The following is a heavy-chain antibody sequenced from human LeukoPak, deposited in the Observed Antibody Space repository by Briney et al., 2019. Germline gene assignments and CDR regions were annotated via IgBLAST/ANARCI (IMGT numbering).Heavy chain of an antibody. CDR2: INNSGST. CDR1: WGSFSASF. D-gene: IGHD3-22*01. CDR3: ARDLERYYYGSSGYYAHFDY. Sequence: PSETLSLTCAVYWGSFSASFCCLGRQPPGKGLEWVGEINNSGSTKYNPSLKSRVTISGDTSKNQISLKLRSVNAADMGGYDCARDLERYYYGSSGYYAHFDYWGQGTLVTVSS. V-gene: IGHV4-34*01. J-gene: IGHJ4*02.